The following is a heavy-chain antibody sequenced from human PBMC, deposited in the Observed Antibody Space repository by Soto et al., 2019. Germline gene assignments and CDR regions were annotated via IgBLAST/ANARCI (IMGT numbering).Heavy chain of an antibody. CDR3: ARGVKQSLVLGDYYYYYMDV. D-gene: IGHD6-19*01. CDR1: GFTLSDYY. Sequence: QVQLVESGGGLAKPGGSLRLSCEASGFTLSDYYMSWIRQAPGKGLEWISYISSSGTIIYYADSVKGRFTISRDNDKKALYLQMNSLRAADTAVYYCARGVKQSLVLGDYYYYYMDVWGKGTTVTVSS. J-gene: IGHJ6*03. V-gene: IGHV3-11*01. CDR2: ISSSGTII.